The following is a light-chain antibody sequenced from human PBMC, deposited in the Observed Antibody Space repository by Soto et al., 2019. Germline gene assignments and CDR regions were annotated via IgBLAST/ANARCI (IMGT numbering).Light chain of an antibody. CDR3: QQLNSYPLT. Sequence: DIQLTQSPSFLSASVGDGVTITCRASQGINNFLAWYQQKPGKAPKLVIYDASILQGGVPSRFSGSGYGTEFTLTISSLQPEDFATYYCQQLNSYPLTFGGGTKVDIK. V-gene: IGKV1-9*01. CDR2: DAS. CDR1: QGINNF. J-gene: IGKJ4*01.